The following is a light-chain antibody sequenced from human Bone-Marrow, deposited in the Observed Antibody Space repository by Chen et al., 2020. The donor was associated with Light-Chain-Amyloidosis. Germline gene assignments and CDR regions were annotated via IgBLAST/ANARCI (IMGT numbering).Light chain of an antibody. CDR1: QTISSNY. J-gene: IGKJ4*01. CDR3: QQYGTSPLT. V-gene: IGKV3-20*01. Sequence: EIVLTQSPGTLSLSPGEGANLSCRASQTISSNYLTWYQQKVGQAHRLLIYGSSSRATGIPDMFTGSRSGTDFTLTINRLEPEDFAMYYCQQYGTSPLTFGGGTKVEIK. CDR2: GSS.